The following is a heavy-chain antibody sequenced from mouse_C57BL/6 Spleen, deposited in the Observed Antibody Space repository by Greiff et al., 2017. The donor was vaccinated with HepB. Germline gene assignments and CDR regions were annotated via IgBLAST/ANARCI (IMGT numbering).Heavy chain of an antibody. J-gene: IGHJ2*01. CDR2: INPGSGGT. CDR3: ASVTDFDY. D-gene: IGHD2-13*01. Sequence: QVQLQQSGAELVRPGTSVKVSCKASGYAFTNYLIEWVKQRPGQGLEWIGVINPGSGGTNYNEKFKGKATLTADKSSSTAYMQLSSLTSEDSAVYFCASVTDFDYWGQGTTLTVSS. CDR1: GYAFTNYL. V-gene: IGHV1-54*01.